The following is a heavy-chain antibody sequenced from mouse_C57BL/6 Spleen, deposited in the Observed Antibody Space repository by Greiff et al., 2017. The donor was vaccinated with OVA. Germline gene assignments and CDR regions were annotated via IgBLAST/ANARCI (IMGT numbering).Heavy chain of an antibody. D-gene: IGHD1-1*01. J-gene: IGHJ2*01. Sequence: QVQLQQSGPELVKPGASVKISCKASGYAFSSSWMNWVKQRPGKGLEWIGRIYPGDGDTNYNGKFKGKATLTADKSSSPAYMQLSSLTSEDSAVYVCAREEGLYYLDDWGQGTTLTVSS. CDR1: GYAFSSSW. CDR3: AREEGLYYLDD. CDR2: IYPGDGDT. V-gene: IGHV1-82*01.